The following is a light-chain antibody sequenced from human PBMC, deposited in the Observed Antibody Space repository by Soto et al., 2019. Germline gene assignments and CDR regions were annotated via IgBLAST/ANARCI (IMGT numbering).Light chain of an antibody. CDR3: AAWDDSRSGEV. Sequence: VLTQPPSASWTPGQRVTISCSGSSSNIGSNYVYWYQQLPGTAPNLLIYRNNQRPSGVPDRFSGSKSVTSASLAISGLRSADEADYYCAAWDDSRSGEVFGTGTKVTVL. V-gene: IGLV1-47*01. CDR1: SSNIGSNY. J-gene: IGLJ1*01. CDR2: RNN.